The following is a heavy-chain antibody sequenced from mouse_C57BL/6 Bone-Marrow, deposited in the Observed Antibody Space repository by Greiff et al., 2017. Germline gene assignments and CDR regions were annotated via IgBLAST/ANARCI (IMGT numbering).Heavy chain of an antibody. J-gene: IGHJ2*01. CDR3: ARDYYGYDGYFDY. Sequence: EVQLQQSGPGLVKPSQSLSLTCSVTGYSITSGYYWNWIRQFPGNKLEWMGYISYDGSNNYNPSLKNRISITRDTSKNQFFLKLNSVTTEDTATYCCARDYYGYDGYFDYWGQGTTLTVSS. V-gene: IGHV3-6*01. D-gene: IGHD2-2*01. CDR2: ISYDGSN. CDR1: GYSITSGYY.